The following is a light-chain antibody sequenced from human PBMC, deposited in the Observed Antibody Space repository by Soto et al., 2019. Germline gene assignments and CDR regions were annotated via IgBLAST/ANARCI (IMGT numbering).Light chain of an antibody. Sequence: QLTQTPPTPYEHVGDIVTITCRASESISSWLAWYQQKPGKAPKLLIYAASSLQSGVPSRFSGSGSGTDFTLTISSLQPEDFATYYCQQSYSTPITSAQRVRLEI. J-gene: IGKJ5*01. V-gene: IGKV1-39*01. CDR2: AAS. CDR1: ESISSW. CDR3: QQSYSTPIT.